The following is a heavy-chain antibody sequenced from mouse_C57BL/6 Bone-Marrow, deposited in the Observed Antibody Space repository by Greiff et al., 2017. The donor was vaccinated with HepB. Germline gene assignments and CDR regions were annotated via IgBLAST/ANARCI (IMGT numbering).Heavy chain of an antibody. V-gene: IGHV1-15*01. J-gene: IGHJ3*01. CDR3: TRVSD. CDR1: GYTFTDYE. Sequence: VKLVESGAELVRPGASVTLSCKASGYTFTDYEMHWVKQTPVHGLEWIGAIDPETGGTAYNQKFKGKAILTADKSSSTAYMELRSLTSEDSAVYYCTRVSDWGQGTLVTVSA. CDR2: IDPETGGT.